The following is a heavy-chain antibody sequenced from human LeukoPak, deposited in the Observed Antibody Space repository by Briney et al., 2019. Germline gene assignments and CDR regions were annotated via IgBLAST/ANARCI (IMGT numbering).Heavy chain of an antibody. Sequence: SETLSLTCAVYGGFFSGYYWSWIRQPPGKGLEWIGEINYSGSTNYNPSLKSRVTISVDTSKNQFSLKLSSVTAADTAVYYCARGPNYVWGSYQYFDYWGQGTLVTVSS. J-gene: IGHJ4*02. D-gene: IGHD3-16*02. CDR1: GGFFSGYY. CDR2: INYSGST. V-gene: IGHV4-34*01. CDR3: ARGPNYVWGSYQYFDY.